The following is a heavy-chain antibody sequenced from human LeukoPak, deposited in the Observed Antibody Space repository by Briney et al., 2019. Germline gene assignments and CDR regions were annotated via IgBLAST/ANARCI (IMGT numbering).Heavy chain of an antibody. CDR1: GGSISSYY. CDR3: ARKVYGDYYFDY. D-gene: IGHD4-17*01. CDR2: IYNTGST. V-gene: IGHV4-59*01. Sequence: SETLSLTCTVSGGSISSYYWSWIRQPPGKGLEWIGDIYNTGSTNYNPSHKSRVTISADTSKNQFSLKLISMTAAGTAVYYCARKVYGDYYFDYWGQGTLVTVSS. J-gene: IGHJ4*02.